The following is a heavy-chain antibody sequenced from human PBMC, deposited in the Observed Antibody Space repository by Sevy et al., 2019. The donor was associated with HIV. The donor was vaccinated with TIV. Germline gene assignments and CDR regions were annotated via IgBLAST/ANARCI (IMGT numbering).Heavy chain of an antibody. Sequence: SETLSLICTVSGGSVSSGSYYWSWIRQPPGKGLECIGYMYYSGSTNYNPSLMSRVTISLDTSKNQFSLKLSSVTAADTAVYYCERVGGLTDYGMDVWGQGTTVTVSS. J-gene: IGHJ6*02. CDR3: ERVGGLTDYGMDV. D-gene: IGHD1-26*01. CDR2: MYYSGST. V-gene: IGHV4-61*01. CDR1: GGSVSSGSYY.